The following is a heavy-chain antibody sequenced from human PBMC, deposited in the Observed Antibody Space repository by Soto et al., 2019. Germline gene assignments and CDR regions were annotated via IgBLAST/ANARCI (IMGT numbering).Heavy chain of an antibody. D-gene: IGHD1-7*01. CDR2: INAGKGDT. CDR1: GYTFTNHA. J-gene: IGHJ4*02. Sequence: PSVKVSCKASGYTFTNHAIHWVRQAPGQGLEWMGWINAGKGDTKYPQRFQGRVTITRDTSASTAYMELSSLRSEDTAVYYCARNILGGTTDYWGPGTLVTVSS. CDR3: ARNILGGTTDY. V-gene: IGHV1-3*01.